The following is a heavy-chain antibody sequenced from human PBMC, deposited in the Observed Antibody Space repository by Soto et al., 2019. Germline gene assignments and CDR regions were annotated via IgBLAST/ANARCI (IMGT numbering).Heavy chain of an antibody. CDR2: SSPRGDTI. Sequence: GGSLRLSCVASGFSLANYPMNWVRQTPGKGLEWISYSSPRGDTIYYADSVEGRFTISRDNARNSLSLHMSSLRDEDSALYYCAKGPHTNVGWPYYFESRGQGVQVTVSS. CDR1: GFSLANYP. D-gene: IGHD3-9*01. CDR3: AKGPHTNVGWPYYFES. J-gene: IGHJ4*02. V-gene: IGHV3-48*02.